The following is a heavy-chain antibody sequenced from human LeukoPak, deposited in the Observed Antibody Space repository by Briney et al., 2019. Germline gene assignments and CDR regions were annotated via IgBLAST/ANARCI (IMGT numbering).Heavy chain of an antibody. Sequence: LPGGSLRLSCAASGIVFSNTAMNWARQSPGRGLEWVSAISGGGERIFYADSVKGRFTISRDNSKNMLYLQMNSLRADDTAIYYCGKDGGQYSSGPEFDPRGQGALVTVSS. CDR1: GIVFSNTA. CDR3: GKDGGQYSSGPEFDP. D-gene: IGHD6-19*01. CDR2: ISGGGERI. V-gene: IGHV3-23*01. J-gene: IGHJ5*02.